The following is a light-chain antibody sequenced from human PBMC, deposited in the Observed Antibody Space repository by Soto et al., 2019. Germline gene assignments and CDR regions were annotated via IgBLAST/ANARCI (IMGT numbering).Light chain of an antibody. V-gene: IGLV2-11*01. CDR3: CSYAGRYTYV. Sequence: QSALTQPRSVSGSPGQSVTISCTGTSSDVGGYNYVSWYQQHPGKAPKLMIYDVSKRPSGVPYRFSGSKSGNTASLTISGLQAEDEADYFCCSYAGRYTYVFGTGTKLTVL. CDR1: SSDVGGYNY. J-gene: IGLJ1*01. CDR2: DVS.